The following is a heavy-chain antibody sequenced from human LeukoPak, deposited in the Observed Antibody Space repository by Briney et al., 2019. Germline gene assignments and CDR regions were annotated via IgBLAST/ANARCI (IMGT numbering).Heavy chain of an antibody. D-gene: IGHD6-13*01. V-gene: IGHV1-2*02. J-gene: IGHJ4*02. CDR2: INPNSGGT. CDR3: ARDRGSSSWNPPGY. Sequence: ASVKVSCKASGYTFTGYCMHWVRQAPGQGLEWMGWINPNSGGTNYAQKFQGRVTMTRDTSISTAYMELSRLRSDDTAVYYCARDRGSSSWNPPGYWGQGTLVTVSS. CDR1: GYTFTGYC.